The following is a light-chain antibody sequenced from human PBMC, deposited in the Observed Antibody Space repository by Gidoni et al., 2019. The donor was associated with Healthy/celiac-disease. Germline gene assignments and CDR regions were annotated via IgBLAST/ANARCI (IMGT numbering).Light chain of an antibody. CDR3: QSYDSSLSGSV. CDR2: GNS. Sequence: QSVLTPPPSVPGAPGQGVTISCTGSSSNIGAGYDVHWYQQLPGTAPKLLIYGNSNRPSGVPDRFSGSKSGTSASLAITGLQAEDEADYYCQSYDSSLSGSVFGGGTKLTVL. CDR1: SSNIGAGYD. V-gene: IGLV1-40*01. J-gene: IGLJ2*01.